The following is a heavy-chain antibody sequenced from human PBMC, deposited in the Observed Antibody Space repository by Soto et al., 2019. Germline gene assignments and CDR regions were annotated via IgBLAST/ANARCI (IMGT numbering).Heavy chain of an antibody. J-gene: IGHJ4*02. Sequence: GGSLRLSWAASGFTFSSDSMSWVRQAPGKGLEWVSAISGSGGSTYYADSVKGRFTISRDNSKNTLYLQMNSLRAEDTAVYYCATSGIAAAGTHAGYWGQGTLVTVSS. CDR1: GFTFSSDS. CDR2: ISGSGGST. CDR3: ATSGIAAAGTHAGY. V-gene: IGHV3-23*01. D-gene: IGHD6-13*01.